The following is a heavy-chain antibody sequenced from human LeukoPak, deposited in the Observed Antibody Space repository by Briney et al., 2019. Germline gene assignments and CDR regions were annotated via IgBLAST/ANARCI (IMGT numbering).Heavy chain of an antibody. Sequence: ASVEVSCKASGYTFTSYGISWVRQAPGQGLEWMGWISAYNGNTNYAQKLQGRVTMTTDTSTSTAYMELRSLRSDDTAVYYCARDPDTGWTLIAVAGYFDYWGQGTLVTVSS. V-gene: IGHV1-18*01. J-gene: IGHJ4*02. CDR3: ARDPDTGWTLIAVAGYFDY. CDR1: GYTFTSYG. D-gene: IGHD6-19*01. CDR2: ISAYNGNT.